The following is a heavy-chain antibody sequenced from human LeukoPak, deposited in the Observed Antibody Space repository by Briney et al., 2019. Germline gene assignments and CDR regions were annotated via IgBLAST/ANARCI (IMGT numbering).Heavy chain of an antibody. CDR3: AREHDSLTGYSFQP. D-gene: IGHD3-9*01. J-gene: IGHJ1*01. CDR2: INAGNGNT. CDR1: GYTFTTCA. V-gene: IGHV1-3*01. Sequence: ASVKVSCKTSGYTFTTCAIQWVRQAPGQRLEWMGWINAGNGNTKYSQKLQDRVTITTDTSASTAYMELSSLRSEDTAVYYCAREHDSLTGYSFQPWGQGTLVTVSS.